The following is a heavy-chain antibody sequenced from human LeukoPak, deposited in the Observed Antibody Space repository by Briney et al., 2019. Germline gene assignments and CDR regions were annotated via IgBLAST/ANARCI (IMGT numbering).Heavy chain of an antibody. Sequence: PGGSLRLSCAASGFTFSSYAMSWVRQAPGKGPEWVSAISGSGGSTYYADSVKGRFTISRDNSKNTLYLQMNSLRAEDTAVYYCAKDLVRAFYSSSPSAFDYWGQGTLVTVSS. CDR1: GFTFSSYA. CDR3: AKDLVRAFYSSSPSAFDY. J-gene: IGHJ4*02. V-gene: IGHV3-23*01. CDR2: ISGSGGST. D-gene: IGHD6-6*01.